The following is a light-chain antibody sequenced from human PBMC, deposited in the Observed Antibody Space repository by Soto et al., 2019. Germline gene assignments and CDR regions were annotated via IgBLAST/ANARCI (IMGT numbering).Light chain of an antibody. CDR2: SAS. Sequence: DIHMTQSPSSVSASVGDRVTITCRASQGISTWVAWYQQKPGKAPELLIYSASRLQSGVPTRFSGSGSGTDITLTINSLQPEDFGTYYCQQDLTFPFTFGPGTKVDV. J-gene: IGKJ3*01. CDR3: QQDLTFPFT. V-gene: IGKV1-12*01. CDR1: QGISTW.